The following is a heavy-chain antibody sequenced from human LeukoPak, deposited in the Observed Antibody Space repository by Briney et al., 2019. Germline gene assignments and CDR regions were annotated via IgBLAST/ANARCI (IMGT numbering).Heavy chain of an antibody. V-gene: IGHV3-23*01. CDR3: AKNGGSQCYSHLDS. CDR1: GFTFSSYA. D-gene: IGHD2-15*01. Sequence: GGSLRLSCAASGFTFSSYAMSWVRQAPGKGLEWVSGTSGSGGSTYYAGSVKGRFTISRDNFKNTLYLQMNSLRVEDTAVYYCAKNGGSQCYSHLDSWGQGTLVTVSS. CDR2: TSGSGGST. J-gene: IGHJ4*02.